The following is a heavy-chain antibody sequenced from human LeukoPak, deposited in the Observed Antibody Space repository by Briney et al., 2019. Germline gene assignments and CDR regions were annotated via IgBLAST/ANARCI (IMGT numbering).Heavy chain of an antibody. CDR3: ARDRTPTWAERSDKGYYMDV. CDR1: GFTFSSYW. D-gene: IGHD2/OR15-2a*01. CDR2: IKQDGSEK. Sequence: PGGSLRLSCAASGFTFSSYWMSWVRQAPGKGLEWVANIKQDGSEKYYVDSVKGRFTISRDNAKNSLYLQMNSLRAEDTAVYYCARDRTPTWAERSDKGYYMDVRGKGTTVTVSS. V-gene: IGHV3-7*01. J-gene: IGHJ6*03.